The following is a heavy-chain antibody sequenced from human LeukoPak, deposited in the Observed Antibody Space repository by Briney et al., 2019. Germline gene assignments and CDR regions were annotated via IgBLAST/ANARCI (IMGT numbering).Heavy chain of an antibody. CDR3: ARDVSLHCSSTTCYAGNPHYFYFMDV. V-gene: IGHV4-61*02. D-gene: IGHD2-2*01. J-gene: IGHJ6*03. CDR2: IYTSGST. CDR1: GGSISSGSYY. Sequence: SQTLSLTCTVSGGSISSGSYYWSWIRQPAGKGLEWIGRIYTSGSTNYNPSLKSRVTISVDTSKDQFSLSLSSVTAADTAVYYCARDVSLHCSSTTCYAGNPHYFYFMDVWGEGTAVTISS.